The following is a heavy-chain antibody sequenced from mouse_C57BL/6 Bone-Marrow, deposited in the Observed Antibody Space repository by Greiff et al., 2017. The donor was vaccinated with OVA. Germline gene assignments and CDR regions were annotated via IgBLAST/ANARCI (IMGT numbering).Heavy chain of an antibody. V-gene: IGHV5-12*01. CDR1: GFTFSDYY. J-gene: IGHJ4*01. CDR3: ARHDYGSPYAMDY. D-gene: IGHD1-1*01. Sequence: DVMLVESGGGLVQPGGSLKLSCAASGFTFSDYYMYWVRQTPEKRLEWVAYISNGGGSTYYPDTVKGRFTISRDNAKNTLYLQMSRLKSEDTAMYYCARHDYGSPYAMDYWGQGTSVTVSS. CDR2: ISNGGGST.